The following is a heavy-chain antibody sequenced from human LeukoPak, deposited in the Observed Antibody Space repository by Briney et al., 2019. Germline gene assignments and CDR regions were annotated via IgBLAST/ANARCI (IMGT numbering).Heavy chain of an antibody. J-gene: IGHJ3*02. Sequence: SQTLSLTCTVSGGSINRGDYYWSWIRQPPGKGLEWIVYIYYSGSTYYNPSLKGRVTIAVDTSKNQFSLKLRSVTAADKAVYYCARAGYYYDSSGYYPDAFDIWGQGTMVTVSS. CDR1: GGSINRGDYY. CDR3: ARAGYYYDSSGYYPDAFDI. V-gene: IGHV4-30-4*08. CDR2: IYYSGST. D-gene: IGHD3-22*01.